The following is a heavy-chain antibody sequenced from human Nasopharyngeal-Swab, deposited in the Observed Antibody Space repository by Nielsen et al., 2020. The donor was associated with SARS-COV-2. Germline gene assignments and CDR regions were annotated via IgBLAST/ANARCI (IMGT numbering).Heavy chain of an antibody. CDR1: GFTFNSYS. V-gene: IGHV3-21*01. D-gene: IGHD6-19*01. CDR3: ARILYSSGWAPIDAFDI. J-gene: IGHJ3*02. Sequence: GESLKISCAASGFTFNSYSMNWVRQAPGKGLEWVSSISSSSSYIYYADSVKGRFTISRDNAKNSLYLQMNSLRAEDTAVYYCARILYSSGWAPIDAFDIWGQGTMVTVSS. CDR2: ISSSSSYI.